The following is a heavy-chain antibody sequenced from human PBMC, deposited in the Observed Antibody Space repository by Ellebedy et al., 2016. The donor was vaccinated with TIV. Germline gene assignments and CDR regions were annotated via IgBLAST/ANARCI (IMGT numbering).Heavy chain of an antibody. CDR1: KFTVSYNY. Sequence: GESLKISCAASKFTVSYNYMNWVRQAPGKGPEWVSGIYTDDSTYYADSVKGRFTTSRDNSKNTLYLQMNSLRTEDTAVYYCARASFYDVDLSGWYFDLWGRGTLVTVSS. CDR3: ARASFYDVDLSGWYFDL. D-gene: IGHD3-10*02. V-gene: IGHV3-66*01. CDR2: IYTDDST. J-gene: IGHJ2*01.